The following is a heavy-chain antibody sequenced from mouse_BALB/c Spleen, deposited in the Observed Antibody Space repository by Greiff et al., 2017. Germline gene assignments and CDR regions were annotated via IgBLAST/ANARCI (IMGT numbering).Heavy chain of an antibody. D-gene: IGHD1-1*01. CDR2: ISYSGST. V-gene: IGHV3-2*02. Sequence: EVQLVESGPGLVKPSQSLSLTCTVTGYSITSDYAWNWIRQFPGNKLEWMGYISYSGSTSYNPSLKSRISITRDTSKNQFFLQLNSVTTEDTATYYCARKNYGSSYDWYFDVWGAGTTVTVSS. J-gene: IGHJ1*01. CDR3: ARKNYGSSYDWYFDV. CDR1: GYSITSDYA.